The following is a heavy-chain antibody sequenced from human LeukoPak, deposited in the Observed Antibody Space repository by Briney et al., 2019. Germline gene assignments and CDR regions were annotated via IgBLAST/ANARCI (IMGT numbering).Heavy chain of an antibody. CDR2: ISSSGSTI. CDR3: ARDKREQYYDILSYYFDY. Sequence: GGSLRLSCAASGFTFSDYYMSWIRQAPGKGLEWVSYISSSGSTIYYADSVKGRFTISRDNAQNSLYLQMNSLRAEDTAVYYCARDKREQYYDILSYYFDYWGQGTLVTVSS. D-gene: IGHD3-9*01. V-gene: IGHV3-11*04. J-gene: IGHJ4*02. CDR1: GFTFSDYY.